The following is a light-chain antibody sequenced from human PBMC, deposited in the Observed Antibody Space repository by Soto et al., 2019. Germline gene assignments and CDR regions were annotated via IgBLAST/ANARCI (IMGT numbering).Light chain of an antibody. CDR3: SSYTSSSTLEGV. CDR2: EVS. J-gene: IGLJ3*02. CDR1: SSDVGGYNY. V-gene: IGLV2-14*01. Sequence: QSALTQPASVSGSPGQPITISCTGTSSDVGGYNYVSWYQQHPGKAPKLMIYEVSNRPSGVSNRFSGSKSGNTASLTISGLQAEDEADYYCSSYTSSSTLEGVFGGGTKLTVL.